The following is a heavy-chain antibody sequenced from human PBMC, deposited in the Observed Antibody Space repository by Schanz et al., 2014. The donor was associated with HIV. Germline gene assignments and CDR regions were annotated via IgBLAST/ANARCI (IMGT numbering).Heavy chain of an antibody. Sequence: QLQLQESGSGLVKPSQTLSLTCGVSGGAISSGGYSWSWIRQTPGKGLEWIGYISHSGSSFYNPSRESRVTLSIDTSKNHFSLNLPSVTAADTAIYYCARASLGAAHPWGQGTLVTVSS. D-gene: IGHD2-15*01. CDR3: ARASLGAAHP. V-gene: IGHV4-30-2*01. CDR1: GGAISSGGYS. CDR2: ISHSGSS. J-gene: IGHJ5*02.